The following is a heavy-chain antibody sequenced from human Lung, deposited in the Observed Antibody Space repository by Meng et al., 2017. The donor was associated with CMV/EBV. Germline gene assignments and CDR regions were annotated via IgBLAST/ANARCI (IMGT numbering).Heavy chain of an antibody. CDR2: IYYSGRT. CDR3: ARDLGYCSSTGCYYYYVMDV. J-gene: IGHJ6*02. Sequence: SXTXSLXXTVSGGSISSYYWSWIRQPPGKGLEWIGYIYYSGRTNYNPYLKSRVTISVDTSKNQFSLKLSSVTAADTAVYYCARDLGYCSSTGCYYYYVMDVWXQGTXVTVSS. V-gene: IGHV4-59*01. CDR1: GGSISSYY. D-gene: IGHD2-2*01.